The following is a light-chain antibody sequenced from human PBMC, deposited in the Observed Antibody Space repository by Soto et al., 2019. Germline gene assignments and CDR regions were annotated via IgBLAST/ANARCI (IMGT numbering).Light chain of an antibody. V-gene: IGKV3-11*01. Sequence: EIVLTQSPATLSFSPGERATLSCSASQSGDKYLVWYQQKPGQAPRLLIYDASSRATGIPARFSGSGSGTDFSLTITSLEPEDFAVYYCLQRTNWPLTFGGGTKLEIK. CDR3: LQRTNWPLT. CDR2: DAS. CDR1: QSGDKY. J-gene: IGKJ4*01.